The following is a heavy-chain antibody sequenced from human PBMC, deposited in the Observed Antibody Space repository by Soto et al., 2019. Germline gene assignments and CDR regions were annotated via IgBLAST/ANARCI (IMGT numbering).Heavy chain of an antibody. J-gene: IGHJ4*01. D-gene: IGHD3-3*01. V-gene: IGHV3-49*03. CDR2: IRSKANGGEA. CDR3: ARAREGYNFFLEY. CDR1: GFTLGDYG. Sequence: GGSLRLSCTPSGFTLGDYGMSWFRQAPGKGLEWVGFIRSKANGGEAQYAASVQARFTISRDESKNIAYLEINSLKTEDTAVHYCARAREGYNFFLEYGGQGTLVTVSS.